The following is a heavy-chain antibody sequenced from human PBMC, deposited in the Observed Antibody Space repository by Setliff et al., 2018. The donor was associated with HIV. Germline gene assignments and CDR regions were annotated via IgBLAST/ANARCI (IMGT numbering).Heavy chain of an antibody. V-gene: IGHV1-2*06. Sequence: ASVKVSCKASGYKFTGHHIQWMRQAPGQGLEWMGRINPNMGDTQYAQKFQGRIIMTRDTSINTVYMELSSLTSDDTALYYSARQDIPTGYYLFDYWGQGTQVTV. D-gene: IGHD3-9*01. CDR2: INPNMGDT. J-gene: IGHJ4*02. CDR3: ARQDIPTGYYLFDY. CDR1: GYKFTGHH.